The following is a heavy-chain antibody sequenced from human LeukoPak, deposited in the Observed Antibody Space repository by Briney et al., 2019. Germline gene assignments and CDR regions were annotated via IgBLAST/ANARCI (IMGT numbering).Heavy chain of an antibody. Sequence: GGSLRLSCAASGFTFSSYWMYWVRQAPGKGLVWVSRINSDGSSTSYADSVKGRFTISRDNAKNTLYLQMNSLRAEDTAVYYCARYGDGYNEFGYWGQGTLVTVSS. D-gene: IGHD5-24*01. CDR3: ARYGDGYNEFGY. CDR2: INSDGSST. CDR1: GFTFSSYW. J-gene: IGHJ4*02. V-gene: IGHV3-74*01.